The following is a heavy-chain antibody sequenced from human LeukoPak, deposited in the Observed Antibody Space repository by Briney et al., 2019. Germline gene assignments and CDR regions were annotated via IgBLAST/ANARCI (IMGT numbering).Heavy chain of an antibody. CDR2: ISSSRSYI. J-gene: IGHJ6*03. Sequence: GGSLRLSCAASGFTFSSYSMNWVRQAPGKGLEWVSSISSSRSYIYYADSVKGRFTISRDNAKNSLYLQMNSLRAEDTAVYYCARVDFWAYYYYMDVWGKGTTVTVSS. CDR1: GFTFSSYS. V-gene: IGHV3-21*01. D-gene: IGHD3-3*01. CDR3: ARVDFWAYYYYMDV.